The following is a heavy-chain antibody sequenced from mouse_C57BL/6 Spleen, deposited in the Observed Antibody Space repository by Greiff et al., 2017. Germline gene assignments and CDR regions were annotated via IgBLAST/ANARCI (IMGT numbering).Heavy chain of an antibody. V-gene: IGHV1-69*01. J-gene: IGHJ4*01. D-gene: IGHD1-1*01. Sequence: QVQLQQPGAELVMPGASVKLSCKASGYTFTSYWMHWVKQRPGQGLEWIGEIDPSDSYTNYNQKFKGQSTLTVDKSSSTTYMQLSSLTSEDSAVYYCARSTVVATDAMDYWGQGTSVTVSS. CDR2: IDPSDSYT. CDR1: GYTFTSYW. CDR3: ARSTVVATDAMDY.